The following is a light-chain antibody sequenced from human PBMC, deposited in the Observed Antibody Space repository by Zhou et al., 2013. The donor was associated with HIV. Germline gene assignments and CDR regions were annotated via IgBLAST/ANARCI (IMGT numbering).Light chain of an antibody. CDR2: WGS. CDR1: QSLLHSRGNYF. CDR3: MQALQTPRT. Sequence: DIVMTQSPLSLSVTPGEPASISCRSSQSLLHSRGNYFFDWYLQKAGQSPQLLIYWGSNRASGVADRFSGSGSGTDFTLKISRVEAEDVGVYYCMQALQTPRTFGQGTKVEIK. J-gene: IGKJ1*01. V-gene: IGKV2-28*01.